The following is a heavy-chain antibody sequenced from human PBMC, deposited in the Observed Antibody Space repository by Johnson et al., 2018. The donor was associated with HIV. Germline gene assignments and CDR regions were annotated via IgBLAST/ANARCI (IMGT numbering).Heavy chain of an antibody. CDR2: ISHDGSNK. J-gene: IGHJ3*02. V-gene: IGHV3-30-3*01. CDR3: ARPSSGWYFDAFDI. D-gene: IGHD6-19*01. CDR1: GFTFSTYA. Sequence: QVQLVESGGGVVQPGTSLRLSCAASGFTFSTYAMFWVRQAPGKGLEWVAVISHDGSNKYYGDSVKGRFTISRDNSKNTLYLQMNSLRAEDTAVYYCARPSSGWYFDAFDIWGQGTLVTVSS.